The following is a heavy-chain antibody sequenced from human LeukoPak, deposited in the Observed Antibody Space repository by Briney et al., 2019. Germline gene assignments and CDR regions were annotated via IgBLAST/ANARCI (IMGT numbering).Heavy chain of an antibody. V-gene: IGHV4-59*01. D-gene: IGHD6-13*01. CDR2: IYYSGST. CDR3: ALDSSGWSDDSFDI. J-gene: IGHJ3*02. CDR1: GASISFYY. Sequence: ASETLSLTCTVSGASISFYYWSWIRQPPGKGLEWIGYIYYSGSTEYNPSLKSRVTMSIDTSKNQFSLNLKSVTAADTAVYYCALDSSGWSDDSFDIWGHGTMVTVSS.